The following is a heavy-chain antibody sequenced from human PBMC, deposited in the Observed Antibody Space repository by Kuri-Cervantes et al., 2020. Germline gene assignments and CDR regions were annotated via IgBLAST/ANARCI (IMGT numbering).Heavy chain of an antibody. CDR2: IKQDGSEK. J-gene: IGHJ4*02. D-gene: IGHD5-12*01. CDR1: GFTFSSYW. Sequence: GGSLRLSCAASGFTFSSYWMSWVRQAPGKGLEWVANIKQDGSEKYYVDSVKGRSTISRDNAKNSLYLQMDSLRTEDTAVYFCARGAYQYDYWGQGTRVTVSS. CDR3: ARGAYQYDY. V-gene: IGHV3-7*03.